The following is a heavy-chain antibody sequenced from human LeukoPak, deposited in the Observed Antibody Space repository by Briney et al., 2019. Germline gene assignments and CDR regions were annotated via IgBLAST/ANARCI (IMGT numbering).Heavy chain of an antibody. D-gene: IGHD6-13*01. V-gene: IGHV1-2*02. CDR1: GYTFTGYY. Sequence: ASVKVSCKASGYTFTGYYVHWVRQAPGQGLEWIGWINPNSGGTNYAQKFQGRVTMTRDTSISTAYMELSTLRSDDTAVYYCARGIAAAGTNWFDPWGQGTLVTVSS. CDR3: ARGIAAAGTNWFDP. CDR2: INPNSGGT. J-gene: IGHJ5*02.